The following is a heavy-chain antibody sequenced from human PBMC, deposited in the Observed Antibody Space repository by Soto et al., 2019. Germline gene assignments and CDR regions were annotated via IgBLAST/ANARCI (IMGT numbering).Heavy chain of an antibody. CDR1: GCTFSNAC. CDR2: IKSKTDGGTT. CDR3: TTVPGVRIAVAGLDH. D-gene: IGHD6-19*01. V-gene: IGHV3-15*01. J-gene: IGHJ5*02. Sequence: XGSLRLSCTAAGCTFSNACMCWVCQAQGKGLEWVGRIKSKTDGGTTDYAAPVKRRFTISRDDSKNTLYLQMNSLKAEDTAVYYCTTVPGVRIAVAGLDHWGQGTLVTVSS.